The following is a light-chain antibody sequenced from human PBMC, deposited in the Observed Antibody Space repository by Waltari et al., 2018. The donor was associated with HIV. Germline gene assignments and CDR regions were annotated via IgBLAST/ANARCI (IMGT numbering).Light chain of an antibody. J-gene: IGLJ1*01. V-gene: IGLV1-51*01. CDR3: GTWDSSLSAGV. Sequence: QSVLTQPPSVSAAPGQKVTISCSGSSSNIGHNYVSWYQQLPGTAPKLLIYDNNKRPSGIPDRFSGSKSVTSATLGITGLQTGYEADYYCGTWDSSLSAGVFGTGTKVTVL. CDR1: SSNIGHNY. CDR2: DNN.